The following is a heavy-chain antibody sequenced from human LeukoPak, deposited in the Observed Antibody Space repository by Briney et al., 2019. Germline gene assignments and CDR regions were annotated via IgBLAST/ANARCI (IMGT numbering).Heavy chain of an antibody. CDR2: ISGSGGST. V-gene: IGHV3-23*01. CDR3: AKGTMIVVNYYLDY. Sequence: GGSLRLSCAASGFTFSSYAMSWVRQAPGKGLEWVSAISGSGGSTYYADSVKGRFTISRDNSKNTLYLQMNSLRAEDTAVYYCAKGTMIVVNYYLDYWGQGTLVTVSS. CDR1: GFTFSSYA. D-gene: IGHD3-22*01. J-gene: IGHJ4*02.